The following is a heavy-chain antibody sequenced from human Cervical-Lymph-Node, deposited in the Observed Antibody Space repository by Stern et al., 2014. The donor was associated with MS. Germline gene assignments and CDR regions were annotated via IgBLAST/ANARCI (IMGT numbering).Heavy chain of an antibody. CDR2: IITIFGTA. Sequence: VQLVESGAEVKKPGSSVKVSCKASGGTFSSYAISWVRQAPGQGLEWMGGIITIFGTANYAQKFQGRVTITADESTSTAYMELSSLRSEDTAVYYCARKGLTTVTTRWYFDLWGRGTLVTVSS. CDR1: GGTFSSYA. D-gene: IGHD4-17*01. J-gene: IGHJ2*01. V-gene: IGHV1-69*01. CDR3: ARKGLTTVTTRWYFDL.